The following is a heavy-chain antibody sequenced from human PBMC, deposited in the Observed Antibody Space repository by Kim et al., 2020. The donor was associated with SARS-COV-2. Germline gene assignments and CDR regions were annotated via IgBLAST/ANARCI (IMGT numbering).Heavy chain of an antibody. CDR3: TTGGRVVVPAARLLADYYYYMDV. J-gene: IGHJ6*03. CDR2: IKSKTDGGTT. D-gene: IGHD2-2*01. V-gene: IGHV3-15*01. CDR1: GFTFSNAW. Sequence: GGSLRLSCAASGFTFSNAWMSWVRQAPGKGLEWVGRIKSKTDGGTTDYAAPVKGRFTISRDDSKNTLYLQMNSLKTEDTAVYYCTTGGRVVVPAARLLADYYYYMDVWGKGTTVTVSS.